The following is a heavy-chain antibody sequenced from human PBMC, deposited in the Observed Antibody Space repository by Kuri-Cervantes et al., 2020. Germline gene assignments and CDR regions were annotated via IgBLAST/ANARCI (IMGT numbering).Heavy chain of an antibody. CDR3: ARLVATPGHHAFDI. V-gene: IGHV3-30*14. D-gene: IGHD5-12*01. CDR2: ISYDGSNK. CDR1: GLTFRSYA. Sequence: GESLKISCAASGLTFRSYAMHWVRQAPGKGLEWVAVISYDGSNKYYADSVKGRFTISRDNSKNTLYLQMNSLRAEDTAVYYCARLVATPGHHAFDIWGQGTMVTVSS. J-gene: IGHJ3*02.